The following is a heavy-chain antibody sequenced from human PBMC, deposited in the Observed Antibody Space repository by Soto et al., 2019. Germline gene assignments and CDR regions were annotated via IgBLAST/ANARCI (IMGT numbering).Heavy chain of an antibody. CDR2: ISYDGSNK. J-gene: IGHJ6*02. D-gene: IGHD3-3*01. CDR3: AKDVLRFLEWLAFYGMDV. CDR1: GFTFSSYG. V-gene: IGHV3-30*18. Sequence: QVQLVESGGGVVQPGRSLRLSCAASGFTFSSYGMHWVRQAPGKGLEWLAVISYDGSNKYYADSVKGRFTISRDNSKNTLYLQMNSLRAEDTAVYYCAKDVLRFLEWLAFYGMDVWGQGTTVTVSS.